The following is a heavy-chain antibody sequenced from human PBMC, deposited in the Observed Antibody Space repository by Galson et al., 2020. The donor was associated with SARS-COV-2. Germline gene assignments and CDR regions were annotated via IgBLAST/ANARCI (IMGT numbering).Heavy chain of an antibody. Sequence: GESLKISCAASGFTFSSYGMNWVRQVPGKGLVWVSCIKSDGITTTYADSVKGRFTISRDNAKNTLYLQMNSLRAEDTAVYYCASRGVVGPDTSFAYCGQGTLGTVSS. CDR2: IKSDGITT. V-gene: IGHV3-74*01. CDR3: ASRGVVGPDTSFAY. J-gene: IGHJ4*02. D-gene: IGHD3-22*01. CDR1: GFTFSSYG.